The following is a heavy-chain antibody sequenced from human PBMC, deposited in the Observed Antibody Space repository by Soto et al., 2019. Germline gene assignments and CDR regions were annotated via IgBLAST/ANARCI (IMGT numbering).Heavy chain of an antibody. CDR3: ARGNYCSSTSCLGGEYYFDY. J-gene: IGHJ4*02. Sequence: PSETLSLTCTVSGGSISSGGYYWSWIRQHPGKGLEWIGYIYYSGSTYYNPSLKSRVTISVDTSKNQFSLKLSSVTAADTAVYYCARGNYCSSTSCLGGEYYFDYWGQGTLVTVSS. CDR2: IYYSGST. CDR1: GGSISSGGYY. V-gene: IGHV4-31*03. D-gene: IGHD2-2*01.